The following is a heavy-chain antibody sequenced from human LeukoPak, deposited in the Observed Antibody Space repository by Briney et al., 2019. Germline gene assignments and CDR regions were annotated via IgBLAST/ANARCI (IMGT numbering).Heavy chain of an antibody. J-gene: IGHJ5*02. V-gene: IGHV3-48*03. Sequence: PGGSLRLSCAVSGFTFSSYEMNWVRQAPGKGLEWVSYISSSGFNIYYADSVKGRFTISRDNAKNSLYLQMNSLRAEVTAVYYCAGQSRLGYCSGGSCYSQPFDPWGQGTLVTVSS. CDR3: AGQSRLGYCSGGSCYSQPFDP. D-gene: IGHD2-15*01. CDR1: GFTFSSYE. CDR2: ISSSGFNI.